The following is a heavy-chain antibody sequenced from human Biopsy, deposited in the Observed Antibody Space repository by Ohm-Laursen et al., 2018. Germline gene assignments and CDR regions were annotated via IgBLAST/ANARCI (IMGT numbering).Heavy chain of an antibody. CDR3: VKHGSGWTGDDAFHI. J-gene: IGHJ3*02. D-gene: IGHD6-19*01. V-gene: IGHV4-59*08. Sequence: TLSLTCTVSGGSISGSSWSWIRQAPGKELEWIGYISYSRDTNYNPSLKSRITISVDTSKNQFSLKLTSVIAADTAVYYCVKHGSGWTGDDAFHIWGQGTMVTVSS. CDR2: ISYSRDT. CDR1: GGSISGSS.